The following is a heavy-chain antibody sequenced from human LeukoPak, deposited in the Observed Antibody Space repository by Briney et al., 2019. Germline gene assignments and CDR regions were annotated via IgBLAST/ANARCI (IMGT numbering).Heavy chain of an antibody. CDR3: ARSLYYYDPQEDY. J-gene: IGHJ4*02. CDR1: GGSFSGYY. Sequence: SETLSFTCAVYGGSFSGYYWSWMRQGQGQGLEWSGEIKHSGSTNYNPSIKRRATIPVHTPKNQFSLKLSSVPAADTAVNYCARSLYYYDPQEDYWGQGTLVTVSS. D-gene: IGHD3-22*01. CDR2: IKHSGST. V-gene: IGHV4-34*01.